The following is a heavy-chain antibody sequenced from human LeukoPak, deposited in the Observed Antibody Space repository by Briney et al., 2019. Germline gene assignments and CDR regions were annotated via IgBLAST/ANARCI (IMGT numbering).Heavy chain of an antibody. CDR3: ARTGIAARLERESPYYFDY. J-gene: IGHJ4*02. V-gene: IGHV4-59*08. CDR1: GGSFSGYY. Sequence: PSETLSLTCAVYGGSFSGYYWSWIRQPPGKGLEWIGYIYYSGSTNYNPSLKSRVTISVDTSKNQFSLKLSSVTAADTAVYYCARTGIAARLERESPYYFDYWGQGTLVTVSS. CDR2: IYYSGST. D-gene: IGHD6-6*01.